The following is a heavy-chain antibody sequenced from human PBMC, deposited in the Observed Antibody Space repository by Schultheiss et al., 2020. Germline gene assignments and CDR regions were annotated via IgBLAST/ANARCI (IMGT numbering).Heavy chain of an antibody. CDR3: AREMVSSVEMATIPAY. CDR1: GFTFSDYY. CDR2: ISSSGSTI. V-gene: IGHV3-11*01. D-gene: IGHD5-24*01. Sequence: GGSLRLSCEASGFTFSDYYMSWIRQAPGKGLEWVSYISSSGSTIYYADSVKGRFTISRDNAKNSLYLQMNSLRAEDTAVYYCAREMVSSVEMATIPAYWGQGTLVTVAS. J-gene: IGHJ4*02.